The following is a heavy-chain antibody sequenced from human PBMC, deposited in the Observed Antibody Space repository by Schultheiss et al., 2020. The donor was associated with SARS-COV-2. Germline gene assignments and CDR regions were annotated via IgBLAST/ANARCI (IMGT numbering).Heavy chain of an antibody. CDR3: ARDGQQWLVRVLDY. CDR2: ISAYKGNT. Sequence: GGSLRLSCKASGYTFTSHGISWVRQAPGQGLEWMGWISAYKGNTNYAQKLQGRVTMTTDTSTSTAYMELRSLRSDDTAVYYCARDGQQWLVRVLDYWGQGTLVTVSS. V-gene: IGHV1-18*01. D-gene: IGHD6-19*01. J-gene: IGHJ4*02. CDR1: GYTFTSHG.